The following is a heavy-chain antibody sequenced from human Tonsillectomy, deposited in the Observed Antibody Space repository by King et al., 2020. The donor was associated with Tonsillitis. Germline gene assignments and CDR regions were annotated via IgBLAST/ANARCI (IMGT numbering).Heavy chain of an antibody. CDR3: ARLSSYRYGPGAFDI. CDR1: GGSFSGYD. V-gene: IGHV4-34*01. Sequence: VQLQQWGAGLLKPSETLSLTCAVYGGSFSGYDWNWIRQPPGKGLEWIGEINHSGSTNYNPSLKSRVTISVDTSKKQFSLKLSSVTAAGTAVYYCARLSSYRYGPGAFDIWGRGTMVTVSS. CDR2: INHSGST. D-gene: IGHD5-18*01. J-gene: IGHJ3*02.